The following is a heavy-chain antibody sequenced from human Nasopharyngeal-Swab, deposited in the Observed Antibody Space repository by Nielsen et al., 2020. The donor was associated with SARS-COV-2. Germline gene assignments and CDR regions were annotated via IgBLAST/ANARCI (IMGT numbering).Heavy chain of an antibody. Sequence: GESLKISCVASGFNLGDYYMDWVRQAPGKGLEWLGHGRVRANSYTAEYAASVTDSFTISREESKNLLFLQMNSLKTEDTAVYYCARVGICNNDWCGSYDSWGQGTLITVSS. CDR3: ARVGICNNDWCGSYDS. D-gene: IGHD3-9*01. CDR1: GFNLGDYY. V-gene: IGHV3-72*01. J-gene: IGHJ4*02. CDR2: GRVRANSYTA.